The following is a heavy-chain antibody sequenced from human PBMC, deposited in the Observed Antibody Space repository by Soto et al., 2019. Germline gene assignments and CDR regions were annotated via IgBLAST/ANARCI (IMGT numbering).Heavy chain of an antibody. CDR1: GGSFSGYY. D-gene: IGHD5-12*01. V-gene: IGHV4-34*01. J-gene: IGHJ4*02. Sequence: SETLSLTCAVYGGSFSGYYWSWIRQPPGKGLEWIGEINHSGSTNYNPSLKSRVTISVDTSKNQFSLKLSSVTAADTAVYYCARGVDIVATGLDYWGQGTLVTVSS. CDR3: ARGVDIVATGLDY. CDR2: INHSGST.